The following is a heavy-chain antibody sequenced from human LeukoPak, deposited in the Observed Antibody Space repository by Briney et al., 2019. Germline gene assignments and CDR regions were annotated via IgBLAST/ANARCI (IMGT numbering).Heavy chain of an antibody. D-gene: IGHD6-13*01. V-gene: IGHV3-7*01. CDR2: IKQDGSEK. J-gene: IGHJ3*02. CDR3: ARGGLAAAARYDAFDI. CDR1: GFTFSSYW. Sequence: GSLRLSCAASGFTFSSYWMSWVRQAPGKGLEWVANIKQDGSEKYYVDSVKGRFTISRDNAKNSLYLQMNSLRAEDTAVYYCARGGLAAAARYDAFDIWGQGTMVTVSS.